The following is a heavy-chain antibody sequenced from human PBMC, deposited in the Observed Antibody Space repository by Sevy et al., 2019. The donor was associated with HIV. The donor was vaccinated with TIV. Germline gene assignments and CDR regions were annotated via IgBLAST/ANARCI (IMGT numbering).Heavy chain of an antibody. Sequence: SETLSLTCAVSGGSISSGGYSWSWIRQPPGKGLEWIGYIYHSGSTYYNPSLKSRVTISVDWSKNQFSLKLSSVTAADTAVYYCARALYDFWSGYYQPTFDYWGQGTLVTVSS. V-gene: IGHV4-30-2*01. CDR3: ARALYDFWSGYYQPTFDY. CDR2: IYHSGST. J-gene: IGHJ4*02. CDR1: GGSISSGGYS. D-gene: IGHD3-3*01.